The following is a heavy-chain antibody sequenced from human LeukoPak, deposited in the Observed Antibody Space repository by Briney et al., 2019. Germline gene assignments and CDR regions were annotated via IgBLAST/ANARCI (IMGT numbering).Heavy chain of an antibody. J-gene: IGHJ2*01. Sequence: PGGSLRLSCAASGFTFDDYGMSWVRQAPGKGLEWVSGINWNGGSTVYADSVKGGFTISRDNAKNTLYLQMNSLRAEDTAVYYCQVSDYWYFDLWGRGTLVTVSS. V-gene: IGHV3-20*04. CDR1: GFTFDDYG. CDR3: QVSDYWYFDL. CDR2: INWNGGST.